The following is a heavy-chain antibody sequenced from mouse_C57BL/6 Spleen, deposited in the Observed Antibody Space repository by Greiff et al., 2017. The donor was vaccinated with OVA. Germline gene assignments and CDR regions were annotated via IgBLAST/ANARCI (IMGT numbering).Heavy chain of an antibody. D-gene: IGHD4-1*01. Sequence: EVKLMESEGGLVQPGSSMKLSCTASGFTFNDYYMAWVRQVPEKGLEWVANINYDGSSTYYLDSLKSRFIISRDNAKNILYLQMSSLKSEDTATYYCARETGTWAMDYWGQGTSVTVSS. J-gene: IGHJ4*01. V-gene: IGHV5-16*01. CDR2: INYDGSST. CDR3: ARETGTWAMDY. CDR1: GFTFNDYY.